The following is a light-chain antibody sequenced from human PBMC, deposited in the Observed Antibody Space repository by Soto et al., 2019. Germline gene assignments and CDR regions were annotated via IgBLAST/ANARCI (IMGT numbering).Light chain of an antibody. J-gene: IGLJ1*01. CDR1: SSDVGDYPY. Sequence: QSVLTQPASVSGSPGQSITISCTGTSSDVGDYPYVSWYQQHPGKVPKLIIYEVTNRPSGVSGRFSGSKSENTASLTSSGLQAEDEADYYCSSYSRTNTLVFGSGTKLTVL. V-gene: IGLV2-14*01. CDR2: EVT. CDR3: SSYSRTNTLV.